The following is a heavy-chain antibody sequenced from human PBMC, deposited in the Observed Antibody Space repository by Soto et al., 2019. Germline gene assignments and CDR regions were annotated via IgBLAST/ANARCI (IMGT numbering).Heavy chain of an antibody. CDR1: GFTFSRFA. J-gene: IGHJ5*02. V-gene: IGHV3-23*01. CDR2: ISGSGQTT. Sequence: EVQLLESGGGLGQPGGSLRLSCAGSGFTFSRFAMSWVRQVPGKGLEWVSAISGSGQTTYYADSVKGRFTVSRDNSNNTLYLQMNSLRAEDTAVYYCAKDQRKPAIFGVVILSWGQGTLVTVSS. D-gene: IGHD3-3*01. CDR3: AKDQRKPAIFGVVILS.